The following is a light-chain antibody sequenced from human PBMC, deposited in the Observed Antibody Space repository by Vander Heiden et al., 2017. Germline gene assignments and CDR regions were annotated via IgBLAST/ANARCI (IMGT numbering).Light chain of an antibody. CDR2: DAS. J-gene: IGKJ5*01. V-gene: IGKV1-33*01. CDR1: QDITNY. Sequence: DIQMTQSPSSLSASVGDRVTITCQASQDITNYLNWYQQKPGKAPKLLIYDASNLETGVPSRFSGSGYGTDFTFTISSLQPEDIATYYCQQYDNIPSITFGQGTRLEIK. CDR3: QQYDNIPSIT.